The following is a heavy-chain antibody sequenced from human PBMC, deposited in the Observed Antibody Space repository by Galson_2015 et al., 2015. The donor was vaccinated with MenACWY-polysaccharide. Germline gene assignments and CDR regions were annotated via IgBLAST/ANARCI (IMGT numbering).Heavy chain of an antibody. Sequence: SVKVSCKASGGTFSSYDINWVRQAPGQGLEWMGGVNPNCGTINYAQKFEGRVTITVDASTSTAYMELSSLRSEDTAVYYCARDGMSISDYFDIWGQGTTVTVSS. J-gene: IGHJ3*02. CDR1: GGTFSSYD. V-gene: IGHV1-69*13. CDR3: ARDGMSISDYFDI. D-gene: IGHD3/OR15-3a*01. CDR2: VNPNCGTI.